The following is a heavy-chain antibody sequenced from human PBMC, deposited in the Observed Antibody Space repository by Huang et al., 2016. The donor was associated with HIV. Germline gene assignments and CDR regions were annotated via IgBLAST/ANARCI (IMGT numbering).Heavy chain of an antibody. CDR3: ARPLTGTTALGY. CDR1: GSSISSSYY. D-gene: IGHD1-20*01. J-gene: IGHJ4*02. V-gene: IGHV4-39*01. Sequence: QLQLQESGPGLVKPSETLSLTCTVSGSSISSSYYWGWIRQPPGKGLEWIGNIYYSGNISYNPSIKSRVTISVDTSKNHISLKVDSVTAADTAVYYCARPLTGTTALGYWGQGTPVTVSS. CDR2: IYYSGNI.